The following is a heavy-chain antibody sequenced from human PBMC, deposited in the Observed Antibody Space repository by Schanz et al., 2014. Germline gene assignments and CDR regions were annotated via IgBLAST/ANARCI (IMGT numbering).Heavy chain of an antibody. Sequence: EAQLVESGGGLVKPGGSLRLSCAASGFTFSSYSMNWVRQAPGKGLEWVSSISSRSSYIYYADSVKGRFTISRDNSENTLYLQMNSLRAEDTAVYYCAREEGWGIAPAGPQHDYYGMDAWGQGTTXTVS. CDR3: AREEGWGIAPAGPQHDYYGMDA. D-gene: IGHD6-13*01. CDR1: GFTFSSYS. CDR2: ISSRSSYI. V-gene: IGHV3-21*01. J-gene: IGHJ6*02.